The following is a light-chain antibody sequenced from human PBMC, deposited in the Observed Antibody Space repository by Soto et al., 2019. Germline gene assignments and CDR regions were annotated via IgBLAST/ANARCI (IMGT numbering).Light chain of an antibody. CDR3: QHSYFTPYT. J-gene: IGKJ2*01. Sequence: DIQMAQSPSSLSASVGDRVTITCRARQSISYYLNWYQVKPGKAPELLIYAASSLQSGVPSRFSGSGSGTNFTLTISSLQPEDFASYFCQHSYFTPYTFGQGTKLEIK. CDR1: QSISYY. CDR2: AAS. V-gene: IGKV1-39*01.